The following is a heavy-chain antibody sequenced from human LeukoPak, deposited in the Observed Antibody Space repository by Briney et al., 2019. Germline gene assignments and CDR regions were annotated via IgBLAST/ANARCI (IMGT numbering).Heavy chain of an antibody. Sequence: GRSLRLSCAASGFTFDDYAMRWVRQAPGKGLEWVSGISWNSGSIGYADSVKGRCTISRDNARNSLYLQMNSLRAEDTALYYCEKDLGEGCGGDCYYPGGYYYGMDVWGQGTTVTVSS. V-gene: IGHV3-9*01. J-gene: IGHJ6*02. CDR3: EKDLGEGCGGDCYYPGGYYYGMDV. D-gene: IGHD2-21*02. CDR2: ISWNSGSI. CDR1: GFTFDDYA.